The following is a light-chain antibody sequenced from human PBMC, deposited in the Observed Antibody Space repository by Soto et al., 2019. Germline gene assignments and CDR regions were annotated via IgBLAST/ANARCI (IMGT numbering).Light chain of an antibody. CDR1: QTISSNY. V-gene: IGKV3-20*01. CDR3: QRYGSWT. J-gene: IGKJ1*01. Sequence: EIVLTQSPGTLSVSPGERATLSCRASQTISSNYLAWYQQKPGQAPSLLIYGTSSRATGIPYRFSGSGSGTDLTLTISRLEPEDSAIYYCQRYGSWTFGQGTKVEIK. CDR2: GTS.